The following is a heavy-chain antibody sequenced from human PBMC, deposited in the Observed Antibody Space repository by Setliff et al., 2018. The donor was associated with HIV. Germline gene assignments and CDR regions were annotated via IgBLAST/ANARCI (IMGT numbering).Heavy chain of an antibody. Sequence: SETLSLTCTVSGGSISSGSYYRSWIRQPAGKGLEWIGHIYTSGSTNYNPSLRSRVTISVDTSKNQFSLKLSSVTAADTAVYYCARYRLYCSGGSCYSVGPNDVFDIWGQGTMVTVSS. CDR1: GGSISSGSYY. D-gene: IGHD2-15*01. V-gene: IGHV4-61*09. CDR3: ARYRLYCSGGSCYSVGPNDVFDI. J-gene: IGHJ3*02. CDR2: IYTSGST.